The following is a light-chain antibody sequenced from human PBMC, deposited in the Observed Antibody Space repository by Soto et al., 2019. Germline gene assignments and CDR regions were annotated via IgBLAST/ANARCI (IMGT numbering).Light chain of an antibody. CDR1: QSVSTSY. J-gene: IGKJ4*01. V-gene: IGKV3-20*01. CDR2: GAS. Sequence: EIVLTQSPGTLSLSPGERATLSCRASQSVSTSYLAWYQQKPGQAPRLLIYGASSRATGISDRFSGSGSGTDFTLTISRLEPEALAVYYCQQYDSSPLTFGGGTKVEIK. CDR3: QQYDSSPLT.